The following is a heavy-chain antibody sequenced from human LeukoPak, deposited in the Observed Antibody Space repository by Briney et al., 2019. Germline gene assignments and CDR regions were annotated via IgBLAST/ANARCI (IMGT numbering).Heavy chain of an antibody. CDR3: ARQQIAAAAPDP. D-gene: IGHD6-13*01. V-gene: IGHV4-61*01. CDR2: IYYSGST. J-gene: IGHJ5*02. CDR1: GGSISSSSYY. Sequence: PSETLSLTCTVSGGSISSSSYYWSWIRQPPGKGLEWIGYIYYSGSTNYNPSLKSRVTISLDTSKNQFSLRLSSVTAADTAVYYCARQQIAAAAPDPWGQGTLVTVSS.